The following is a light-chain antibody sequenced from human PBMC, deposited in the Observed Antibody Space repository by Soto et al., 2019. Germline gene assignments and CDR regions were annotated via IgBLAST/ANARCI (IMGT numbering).Light chain of an antibody. J-gene: IGKJ5*01. V-gene: IGKV1-33*01. CDR3: KQYDSLPV. Sequence: DIQMTQSPSSLSASVGDRVTITCQASQEIRNYLNWYQQKPGKAPHLLIYDASNLQTGVLSRFSGSGSGTDFNLTITNPQPQHNARYYCKQYDSLPVFGHAPRLEIK. CDR1: QEIRNY. CDR2: DAS.